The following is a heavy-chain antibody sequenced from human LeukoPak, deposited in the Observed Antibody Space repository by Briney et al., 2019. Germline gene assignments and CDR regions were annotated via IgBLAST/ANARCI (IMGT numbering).Heavy chain of an antibody. D-gene: IGHD6-19*01. Sequence: SGTLSLTCAVSGGSISSSNWWSWVRQPPGKGLEWIGYIYYSGSTYYNPSLKSRVTISVDTSKNQFSLKLSSVTAADTAVYYCARGRYSSGWFAKFDYWGQGTLVTVSS. CDR2: IYYSGST. CDR1: GGSISSSNW. J-gene: IGHJ4*02. V-gene: IGHV4-4*02. CDR3: ARGRYSSGWFAKFDY.